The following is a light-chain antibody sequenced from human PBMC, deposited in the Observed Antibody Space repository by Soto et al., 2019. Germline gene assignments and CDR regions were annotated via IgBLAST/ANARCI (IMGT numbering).Light chain of an antibody. V-gene: IGKV3D-15*01. CDR3: QQYNNCPRT. CDR2: GAS. Sequence: EIVMTQSPATLSVSPGERATLSCRASQSVSSNLAWYQQKPGQAPRLLIYGASTRATGIPARFSGSGSGTEFTLTISSLQSEDFAVYYCQQYNNCPRTFGKGT. CDR1: QSVSSN. J-gene: IGKJ1*01.